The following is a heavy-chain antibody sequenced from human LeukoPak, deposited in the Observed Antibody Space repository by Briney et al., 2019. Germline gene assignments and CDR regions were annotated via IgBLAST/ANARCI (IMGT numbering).Heavy chain of an antibody. D-gene: IGHD4-23*01. V-gene: IGHV4-39*07. CDR1: GDSISSSSYY. CDR2: IYYSVTT. Sequence: SETLSLTCTVSGDSISSSSYYWGWIRQPPGKGLEWIGSIYYSVTTYYNPPLKSRVTISVDTSKNQFSLKLSSVTAADTAVYYCARDRLRWPKIDYWGQGTLVTVSS. CDR3: ARDRLRWPKIDY. J-gene: IGHJ4*02.